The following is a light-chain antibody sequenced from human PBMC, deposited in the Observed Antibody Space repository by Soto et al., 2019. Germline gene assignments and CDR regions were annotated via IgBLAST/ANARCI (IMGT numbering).Light chain of an antibody. V-gene: IGLV2-23*02. Sequence: QSVLNQPASVSGSPGQSVTISCTATSSDVENYKLVSWYQQHPGKAPKLIIYEVTKRPSGVSNRFSGSKSANTASLTISGLQPEDEADYYCCSSVGSYVFGTGIKVTAL. CDR2: EVT. CDR3: CSSVGSYV. J-gene: IGLJ1*01. CDR1: SSDVENYKL.